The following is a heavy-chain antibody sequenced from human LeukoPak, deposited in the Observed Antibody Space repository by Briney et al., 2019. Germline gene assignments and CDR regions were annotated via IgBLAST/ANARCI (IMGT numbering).Heavy chain of an antibody. CDR1: GGTFSSYA. CDR3: ANYGDRRDAFDM. CDR2: IIPILGIA. Sequence: GASVKVSCKASGGTFSSYAISWVRQAPGQGLEWMGRIIPILGIANYAQKFQGRVTITADKSTSTAYMELSSLRSEDTAVYYCANYGDRRDAFDMWGQGTMVTVS. J-gene: IGHJ3*02. D-gene: IGHD4-17*01. V-gene: IGHV1-69*04.